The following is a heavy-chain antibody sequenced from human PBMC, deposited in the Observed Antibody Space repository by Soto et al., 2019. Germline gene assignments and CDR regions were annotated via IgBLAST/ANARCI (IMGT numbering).Heavy chain of an antibody. Sequence: GGSLRLSCAASGFTFSNAWMSWVRQAPGKGLEWVSFISSTSTSINYADSVKGRFTVSRDNAKNSLFLQINSLRAEDTAVYYCARAPFDYWGRGTLVTVSS. CDR3: ARAPFDY. CDR1: GFTFSNAW. CDR2: ISSTSTSI. J-gene: IGHJ4*02. V-gene: IGHV3-21*01.